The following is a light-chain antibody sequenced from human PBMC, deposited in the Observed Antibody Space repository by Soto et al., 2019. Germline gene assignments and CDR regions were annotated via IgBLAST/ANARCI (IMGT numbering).Light chain of an antibody. V-gene: IGLV2-14*01. CDR3: NSYTSRTTGV. Sequence: QPVLTQPASVSGSPGQSITISCTGTSSDIGDYNYVSWYQQHPGKAPKLMIYEVSYRPSGVSNRFSGSKSGNTASLTISGLQAEDEADYYCNSYTSRTTGVFGTGTKLTVL. CDR1: SSDIGDYNY. CDR2: EVS. J-gene: IGLJ1*01.